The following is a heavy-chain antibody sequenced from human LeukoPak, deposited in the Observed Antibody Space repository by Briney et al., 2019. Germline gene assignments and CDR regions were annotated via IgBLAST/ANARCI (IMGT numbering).Heavy chain of an antibody. CDR1: GGSISSYY. CDR2: IYTSGSS. V-gene: IGHV4-4*07. J-gene: IGHJ1*01. Sequence: SETLSLTCTLSGGSISSYYWSWIRQPAGKGLDWLERIYTSGSSNYNPSLQSRVTISVDKSKNQFSVKLSSVTAADTAVYYCARDYGGGYAEYFQHWGQGPLVPVSS. CDR3: ARDYGGGYAEYFQH. D-gene: IGHD4-23*01.